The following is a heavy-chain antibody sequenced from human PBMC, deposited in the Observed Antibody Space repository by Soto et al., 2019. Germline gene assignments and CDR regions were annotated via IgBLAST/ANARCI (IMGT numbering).Heavy chain of an antibody. CDR3: ARQRRDGYKSPFDY. V-gene: IGHV4-59*08. Sequence: PSETLSLTCTVSGGSISSYYWSWIRQPPGKGLEWIGYIYYSGSTNYNPSLKSRVTISVDTSKNQFSLKLSSVTAADTAVYYCARQRRDGYKSPFDYGGQGTRATASS. CDR2: IYYSGST. J-gene: IGHJ4*02. CDR1: GGSISSYY. D-gene: IGHD5-12*01.